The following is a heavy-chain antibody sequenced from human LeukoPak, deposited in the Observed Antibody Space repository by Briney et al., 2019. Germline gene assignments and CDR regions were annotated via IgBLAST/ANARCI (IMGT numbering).Heavy chain of an antibody. Sequence: GASVKVSCKASGGTFSSYAISWVRQAPGQGLEWMGRINPNSGGTNYAQKFQGRVTMTRDTSISTAYMELSRLRSDDTAVYYCARDSSGYSSREEKTDYWGQGTLVTVSS. J-gene: IGHJ4*02. CDR2: INPNSGGT. CDR3: ARDSSGYSSREEKTDY. V-gene: IGHV1-2*06. CDR1: GGTFSSYA. D-gene: IGHD3-22*01.